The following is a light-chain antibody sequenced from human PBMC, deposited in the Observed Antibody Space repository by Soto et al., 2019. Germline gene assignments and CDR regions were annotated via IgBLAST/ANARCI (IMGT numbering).Light chain of an antibody. CDR2: GAS. Sequence: EILMTQSPATLSVSPGEGLTLSCRASQSISRTLAWYQQRPGQAPRLLIYGASSRATGVPARFSGSGSGTEFTLTISRLEPEDFAVYYCQQYLTSSPRTFGQGTKVDIK. J-gene: IGKJ1*01. V-gene: IGKV3-15*01. CDR1: QSISRT. CDR3: QQYLTSSPRT.